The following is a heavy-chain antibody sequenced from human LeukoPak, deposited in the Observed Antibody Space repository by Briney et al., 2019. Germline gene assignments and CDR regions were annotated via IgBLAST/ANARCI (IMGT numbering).Heavy chain of an antibody. CDR2: IHYSGGIT. V-gene: IGHV4-59*08. D-gene: IGHD6-19*01. CDR1: GGSISSYY. Sequence: SETLSLTCTVSGGSISSYYWSWIRQPPGKGLEWIGYIHYSGGITYYNPSLKSRVTISVDTSKNQFSLSLSSVTAADTAVYYCARGRIAVAGTGDYWGQGTLVTVSS. CDR3: ARGRIAVAGTGDY. J-gene: IGHJ4*02.